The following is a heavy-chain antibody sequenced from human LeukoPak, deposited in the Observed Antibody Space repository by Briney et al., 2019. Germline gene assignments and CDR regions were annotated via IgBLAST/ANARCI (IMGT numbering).Heavy chain of an antibody. CDR2: IYYSGST. Sequence: NASETLPLTCTVSGDSISRSTYYWGWIRQPPGKGLEWIGSIYYSGSTYYSTSLKSRVSISVDTSKNQFSLKLRSVNAADTAVYYCAAMAPTKYWGQGTLVTVSS. D-gene: IGHD2-8*01. CDR1: GDSISRSTYY. V-gene: IGHV4-39*01. CDR3: AAMAPTKY. J-gene: IGHJ4*02.